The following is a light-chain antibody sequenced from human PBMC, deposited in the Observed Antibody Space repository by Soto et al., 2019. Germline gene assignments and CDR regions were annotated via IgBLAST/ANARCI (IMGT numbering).Light chain of an antibody. CDR1: TGPVTNGHF. V-gene: IGLV7-46*01. Sequence: QAVVTQAPSLTVSPGGTVTLTCGSSTGPVTNGHFPYWFQQKPGQAPRPLIYDTDTKHSWTPARFSGSLLGDKAALTLSGARPEDEADYYCLLSYTGRLYVFGPGTKLTVL. CDR2: DTD. J-gene: IGLJ1*01. CDR3: LLSYTGRLYV.